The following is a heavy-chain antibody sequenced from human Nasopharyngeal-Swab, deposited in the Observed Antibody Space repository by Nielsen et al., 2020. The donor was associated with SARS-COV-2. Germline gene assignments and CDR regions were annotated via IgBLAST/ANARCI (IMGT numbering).Heavy chain of an antibody. Sequence: WVRQAPGQGLEWMGGIIPIFGTANYAQKFQGRVTITADESTSTAYMELSSLRSEDTAVYYCARDEDCGGDCYKGEWTLGGYWGQGTLVTVSS. V-gene: IGHV1-69*01. CDR2: IIPIFGTA. D-gene: IGHD2-21*01. CDR3: ARDEDCGGDCYKGEWTLGGY. J-gene: IGHJ4*02.